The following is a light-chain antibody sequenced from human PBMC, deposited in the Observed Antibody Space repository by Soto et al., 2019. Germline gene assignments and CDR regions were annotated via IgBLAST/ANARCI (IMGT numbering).Light chain of an antibody. CDR1: QSVSSY. Sequence: EIVLTQSPATLSLSPGERATLSCRASQSVSSYLAWYQQKPGQAPRLIIYDASNRDTGIPARFSGFCSGTDFTLTISSLEPDYFAVYYCQPRSNWPTFGPGTKVDIK. V-gene: IGKV3-11*01. CDR3: QPRSNWPT. CDR2: DAS. J-gene: IGKJ3*01.